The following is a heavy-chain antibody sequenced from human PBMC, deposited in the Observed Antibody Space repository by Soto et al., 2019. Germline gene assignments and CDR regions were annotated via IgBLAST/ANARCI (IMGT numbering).Heavy chain of an antibody. CDR1: GGSISSSSYY. CDR3: ARQALSVIVVVPALNWFDP. J-gene: IGHJ5*02. D-gene: IGHD2-2*01. V-gene: IGHV4-39*01. Sequence: TLSLTCTVSGGSISSSSYYWGWIRQPPGKGLEWIGSIYYSGSTYYNPSLKSQVTISVDTSKNQFSLKLSSVTAADTAVYYCARQALSVIVVVPALNWFDPWGQGTLVTVSS. CDR2: IYYSGST.